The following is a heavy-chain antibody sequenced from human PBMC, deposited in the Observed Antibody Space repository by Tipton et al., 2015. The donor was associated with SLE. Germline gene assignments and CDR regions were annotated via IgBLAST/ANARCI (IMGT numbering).Heavy chain of an antibody. V-gene: IGHV4-39*07. CDR1: GASISSSSYY. CDR2: VYYSGST. CDR3: ARVSGGIAYMDV. Sequence: TLSLTCTVSGASISSSSYYWVWFRQPPGKGLEWTGSVYYSGSTSYNPSLKSRVTVSVDTSKNQFSLKLSSVTAADTAVYYCARVSGGIAYMDVWGKGTTVTFSS. D-gene: IGHD6-13*01. J-gene: IGHJ6*03.